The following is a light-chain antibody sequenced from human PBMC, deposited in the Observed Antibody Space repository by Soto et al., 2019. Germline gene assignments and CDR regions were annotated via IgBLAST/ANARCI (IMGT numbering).Light chain of an antibody. Sequence: QSVLTKPASVSGSPGHSIIISCTRTASDIGGSDFVIWFHQLPGSVPKLKIYEATGLHSATSDRFPGPNSGNAAAPTISELQPEDEADYYGISCPSVNIRCVFGTGSKVTVL. CDR1: ASDIGGSDF. CDR3: ISCPSVNIRCV. CDR2: EAT. J-gene: IGLJ1*01. V-gene: IGLV2-14*01.